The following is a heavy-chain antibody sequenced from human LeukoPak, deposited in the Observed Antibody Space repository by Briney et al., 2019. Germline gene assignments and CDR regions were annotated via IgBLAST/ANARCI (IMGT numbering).Heavy chain of an antibody. V-gene: IGHV1-18*01. J-gene: IGHJ4*02. CDR1: GYTFISYG. D-gene: IGHD3-3*01. CDR2: ISAYNGNI. Sequence: ASVMVSCKASGYTFISYGITWVRQAPGQGLEWLGWISAYNGNIDYAQKLQGRVTLTTDTSTSTAYMEVRSLRSDDTAVYYCASMSGYYPSYYFDYWGQGTLVTVSS. CDR3: ASMSGYYPSYYFDY.